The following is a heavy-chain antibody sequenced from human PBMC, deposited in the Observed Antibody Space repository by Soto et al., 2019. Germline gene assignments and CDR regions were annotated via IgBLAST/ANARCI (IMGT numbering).Heavy chain of an antibody. CDR1: GFTFSTYG. Sequence: QVQLVESGGGVVQPGRSLRLSCAASGFTFSTYGMHWVRQAPGKGLEWVAVISYDGNNKYYADSVKGRFTISRDNSKNTLYLQMSSLRAEDRAVYYCAKSVYNWNDGFFHYGGQGTLVPVSS. J-gene: IGHJ4*02. CDR2: ISYDGNNK. CDR3: AKSVYNWNDGFFHY. D-gene: IGHD1-1*01. V-gene: IGHV3-30*18.